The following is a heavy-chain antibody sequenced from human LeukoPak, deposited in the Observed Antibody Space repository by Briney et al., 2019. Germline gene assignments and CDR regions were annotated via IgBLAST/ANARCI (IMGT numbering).Heavy chain of an antibody. Sequence: GGSLRLSCAASGFTFSSYSMNWVRQAPGKGLEWVSSISSSSSYIYYADSVKGRFTISRDNAKNSLYLQMNSLRAEDTAVYYCARGRWQWQVLFDYWGQGTLVTVSS. J-gene: IGHJ4*02. CDR2: ISSSSSYI. V-gene: IGHV3-21*01. CDR1: GFTFSSYS. D-gene: IGHD6-19*01. CDR3: ARGRWQWQVLFDY.